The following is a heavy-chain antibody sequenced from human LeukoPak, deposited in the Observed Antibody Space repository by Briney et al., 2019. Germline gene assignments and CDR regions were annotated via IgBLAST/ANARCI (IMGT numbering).Heavy chain of an antibody. D-gene: IGHD2-2*01. CDR3: VKDEGYCSSVSCSPSY. J-gene: IGHJ4*02. V-gene: IGHV3-64D*08. CDR2: TNYNGGST. Sequence: GGSLRLSCLASGFTFSSYAMHWVRQAPGKGLEYVSATNYNGGSTYYTDPVKGRFTASRDNSKNTLSLQLSSLRVEDTAVYYCVKDEGYCSSVSCSPSYWGQGTLVTVSS. CDR1: GFTFSSYA.